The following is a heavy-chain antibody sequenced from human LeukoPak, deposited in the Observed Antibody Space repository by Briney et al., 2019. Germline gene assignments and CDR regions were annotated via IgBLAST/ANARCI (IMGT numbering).Heavy chain of an antibody. CDR2: IYPGDSDT. CDR1: GYTFTDYW. D-gene: IGHD1-26*01. Sequence: GESLKISCKGSGYTFTDYWIAWVRQMPGQGLEWMGIIYPGDSDTRYSPSFQGQVTISADKSTTTALLQWSSLKASDTAMYFCARLADTTSWGQGTLVTVSS. V-gene: IGHV5-51*01. J-gene: IGHJ5*02. CDR3: ARLADTTS.